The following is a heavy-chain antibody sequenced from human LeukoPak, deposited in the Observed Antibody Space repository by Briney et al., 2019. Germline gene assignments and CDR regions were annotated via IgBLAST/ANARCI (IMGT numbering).Heavy chain of an antibody. V-gene: IGHV3-13*01. CDR3: AKDRSDTAKHAFDI. CDR1: GFTFNSYD. J-gene: IGHJ3*02. D-gene: IGHD3-22*01. CDR2: IDKGPNT. Sequence: GGSLRLSCAASGFTFNSYDMYWVRQVIGKGLEWVSAIDKGPNTYYSDSVKGRFTISRDNVKNFLYLQMNSLRAEDTAVYYCAKDRSDTAKHAFDIWGQGTMVTVSS.